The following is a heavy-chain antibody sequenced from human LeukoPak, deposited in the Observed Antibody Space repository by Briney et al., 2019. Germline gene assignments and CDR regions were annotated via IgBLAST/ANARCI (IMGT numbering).Heavy chain of an antibody. Sequence: SETLSLTCAVSGHSISSGYYWGWIRQPPGKGLEWIGSIYHSGSTYYNPSLKSRVTISVDTSKNQFSLKLSSVTAADTAVYYCARDKYSSSWGGDWFDPWGQGTLVTVSS. V-gene: IGHV4-38-2*02. J-gene: IGHJ5*02. CDR3: ARDKYSSSWGGDWFDP. CDR2: IYHSGST. D-gene: IGHD6-13*01. CDR1: GHSISSGYY.